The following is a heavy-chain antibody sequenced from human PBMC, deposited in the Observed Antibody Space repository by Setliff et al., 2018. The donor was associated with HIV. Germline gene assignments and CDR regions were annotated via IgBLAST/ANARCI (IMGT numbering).Heavy chain of an antibody. CDR2: ISAYNGNT. J-gene: IGHJ6*02. CDR3: ARKIGDYYDSSGYYPPTNYYYGMDV. D-gene: IGHD3-22*01. CDR1: GYTFTSYD. Sequence: ASVKVSCKASGYTFTSYDISWVRQAPGQGLEWMGWISAYNGNTNYAQKLQGRVTMTTDTSTSTAYMELRSLRSDDPAAYYCARKIGDYYDSSGYYPPTNYYYGMDVWGQVTTVTVSS. V-gene: IGHV1-18*01.